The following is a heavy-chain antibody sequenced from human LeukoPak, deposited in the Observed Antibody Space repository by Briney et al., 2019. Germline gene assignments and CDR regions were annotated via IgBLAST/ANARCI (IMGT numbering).Heavy chain of an antibody. D-gene: IGHD3-3*01. J-gene: IGHJ5*02. V-gene: IGHV3-23*01. CDR2: IYENGGTT. CDR1: GFTFRSHA. CDR3: ARARFTIFGWFDP. Sequence: GGSLRLSCVGSGFTFRSHAMSWVRQAPEKGLEFVSGIYENGGTTYYADSVQGRFTISRDNSKNTLYLQMNSLRAEDTAVYFCARARFTIFGWFDPWGQGTLVTVSS.